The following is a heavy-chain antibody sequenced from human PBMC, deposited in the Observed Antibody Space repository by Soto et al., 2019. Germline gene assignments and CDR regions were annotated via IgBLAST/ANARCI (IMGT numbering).Heavy chain of an antibody. V-gene: IGHV1-46*01. Sequence: ASVKVSCKASGYTFPSYYMHWVRQAPGQGLEWMGMINPSGGSTSYVQKFQGRVTMTRDTSTSTVYMELGSLRSEDTAVYYCARDREDTAMVTIFDYWGQGTLVTVSS. J-gene: IGHJ4*02. CDR3: ARDREDTAMVTIFDY. CDR1: GYTFPSYY. CDR2: INPSGGST. D-gene: IGHD5-18*01.